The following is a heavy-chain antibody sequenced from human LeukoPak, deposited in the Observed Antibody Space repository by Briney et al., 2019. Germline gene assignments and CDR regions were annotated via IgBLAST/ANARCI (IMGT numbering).Heavy chain of an antibody. D-gene: IGHD3-10*01. V-gene: IGHV4-34*01. J-gene: IGHJ5*02. CDR2: INHSGST. CDR3: ARGISYYYGSGSSYNWFDP. CDR1: GGSFSGYY. Sequence: SETLSLTCAVYGGSFSGYYWSWIRQPPGKGLEWIGEINHSGSTSYNPSLKSRVTISVDTSKNQFSLKLSSVTAADTAVYYCARGISYYYGSGSSYNWFDPWGQGTLVTVSS.